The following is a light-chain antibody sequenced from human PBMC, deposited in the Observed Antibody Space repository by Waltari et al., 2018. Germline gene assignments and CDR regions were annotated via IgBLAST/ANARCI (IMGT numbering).Light chain of an antibody. CDR3: QSYDSTLGGSV. V-gene: IGLV1-40*01. CDR1: SSNIGAGYD. CDR2: GNS. Sequence: QSVLTQPPSVSGAPGQRVTISCSGSSSNIGAGYDVNWYQQLPGKAPNLLIYGNSNRPSVVPDRISGSKSVTSASLAITGLQAEDEADYYCQSYDSTLGGSVFGGGTKLTVL. J-gene: IGLJ2*01.